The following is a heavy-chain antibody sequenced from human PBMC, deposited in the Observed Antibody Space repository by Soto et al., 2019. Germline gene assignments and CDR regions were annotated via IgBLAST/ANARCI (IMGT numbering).Heavy chain of an antibody. CDR1: GFTFSSYS. D-gene: IGHD5-18*01. Sequence: VQLVESGGGLVKPGGSLRLSCAASGFTFSSYSINWVRQAPGKGLEWVSSISSSSSYIYYADSVKGRFTISRDNAKNSLYLQMNSLRAEDTAVYYCARDRAYSYGYETPNFDYWGQGTLVTVSS. CDR3: ARDRAYSYGYETPNFDY. CDR2: ISSSSSYI. J-gene: IGHJ4*02. V-gene: IGHV3-21*01.